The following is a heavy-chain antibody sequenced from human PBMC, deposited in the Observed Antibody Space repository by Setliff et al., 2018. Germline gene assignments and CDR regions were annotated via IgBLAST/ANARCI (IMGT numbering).Heavy chain of an antibody. CDR3: ARGYQVTPPRADAFDI. Sequence: GASVKVSCKASGDTFSTYALSWVRQAPGQGLEWMGGIIPLLETAKYAQKFQGRVTITADESTETTYMDLTSLRSEDTAVYYCARGYQVTPPRADAFDIWGQGTLVTVS. CDR2: IIPLLETA. J-gene: IGHJ3*02. V-gene: IGHV1-69*13. CDR1: GDTFSTYA. D-gene: IGHD2-2*01.